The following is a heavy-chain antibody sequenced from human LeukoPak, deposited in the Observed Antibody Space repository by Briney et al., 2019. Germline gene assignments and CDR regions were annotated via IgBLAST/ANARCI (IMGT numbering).Heavy chain of an antibody. V-gene: IGHV5-51*01. CDR2: IYPGDSDT. Sequence: GESLKISCKGSGYSFTNYWIGWVRQMPGKGLEWMGIIYPGDSDTRYSPSFQGQVTISADKSISTAYLQWSWLKASDTAMDQRSRPSLTVTADFDSLGKGTLVTAST. D-gene: IGHD4-11*01. CDR1: GYSFTNYW. CDR3: SRPSLTVTADFDS. J-gene: IGHJ4*02.